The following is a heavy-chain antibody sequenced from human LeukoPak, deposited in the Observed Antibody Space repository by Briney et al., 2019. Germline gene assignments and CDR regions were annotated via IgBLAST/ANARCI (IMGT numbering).Heavy chain of an antibody. CDR1: GFTFNSYS. J-gene: IGHJ4*02. Sequence: GGSLRLSCAASGFTFNSYSMNWVRQAPGKGLEWVSAISGSGGSTYYADSVKGRFTISRDNSKNTLYLQMNSLRAEDTAVYYCTHLTHSSAYYGPYYFDYWGQGTLVTVSS. CDR2: ISGSGGST. V-gene: IGHV3-23*01. D-gene: IGHD3-22*01. CDR3: THLTHSSAYYGPYYFDY.